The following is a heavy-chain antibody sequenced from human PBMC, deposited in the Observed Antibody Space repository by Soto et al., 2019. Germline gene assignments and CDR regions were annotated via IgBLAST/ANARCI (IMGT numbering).Heavy chain of an antibody. D-gene: IGHD3-9*01. J-gene: IGHJ6*02. Sequence: GASVKVSCKASGGTFSSYAISWVRQAPGQGLEWMGGIIPIFGTANYAQKFQGRVPITADESTSTAYMELSSLRSEDTAVYYCARDDILTGYYDDPSRNYYYYGMDVWGQGTTVTVSS. CDR3: ARDDILTGYYDDPSRNYYYYGMDV. CDR1: GGTFSSYA. CDR2: IIPIFGTA. V-gene: IGHV1-69*13.